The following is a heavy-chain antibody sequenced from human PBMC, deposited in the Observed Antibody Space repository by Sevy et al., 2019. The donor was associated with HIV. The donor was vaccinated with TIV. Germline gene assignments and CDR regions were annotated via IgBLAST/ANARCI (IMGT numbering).Heavy chain of an antibody. V-gene: IGHV3-23*01. Sequence: GGSLRLSCAASGFASGFTFSSFAMSWVRQLPGKGLEWVSTINGRGGGTYYADSVKGRFTLSRDNSNNALFLQMDSLTPEDTALSYCARPTPRIAPSSVAFFDSWGHGTLVTVSS. CDR3: ARPTPRIAPSSVAFFDS. CDR1: GFTFSSFA. J-gene: IGHJ4*01. D-gene: IGHD6-6*01. CDR2: INGRGGGT.